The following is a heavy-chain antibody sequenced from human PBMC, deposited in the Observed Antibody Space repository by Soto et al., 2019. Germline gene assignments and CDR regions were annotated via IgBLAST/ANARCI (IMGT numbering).Heavy chain of an antibody. Sequence: QITLKESGPTLVRPTQTLTLTCTFSGFSLSSTAVGVGWIRQAPGQAPEWLALMYWNDDNHYSPPLKSRLTLTKDTSKNQVVLTMTNVDPVDTATCYCAHGSGWLFDHWGQGTLVTVTS. CDR2: MYWNDDN. J-gene: IGHJ4*02. D-gene: IGHD3-22*01. CDR1: GFSLSSTAVG. CDR3: AHGSGWLFDH. V-gene: IGHV2-5*01.